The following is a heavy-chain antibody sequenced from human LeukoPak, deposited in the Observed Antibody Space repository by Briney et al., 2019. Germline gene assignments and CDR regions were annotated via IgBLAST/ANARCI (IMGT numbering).Heavy chain of an antibody. CDR2: INPNNGDT. CDR1: GGTFSSYA. V-gene: IGHV1-2*02. D-gene: IGHD6-25*01. Sequence: GASVKVSCKASGGTFSSYAISWVRQAPGQGLEWMGWINPNNGDTNYAQKFQGRVTMTRDTSISTAYMDLSRLRSDDTAVYYCARVLLTYSSVWDPDDAFDIWGQGTMVTVSS. CDR3: ARVLLTYSSVWDPDDAFDI. J-gene: IGHJ3*02.